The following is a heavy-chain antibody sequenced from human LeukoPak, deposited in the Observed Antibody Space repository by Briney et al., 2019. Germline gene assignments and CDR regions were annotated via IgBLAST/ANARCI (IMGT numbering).Heavy chain of an antibody. J-gene: IGHJ3*02. D-gene: IGHD2-21*01. Sequence: ASVKVSCKASGYTFTSYGISWVRQAPGQGLEWMGWISAYNGNTNYAQKLQGRVTMTTDTSTSTAYMELRSLRSDDTAVYYCARDIPSTYCGGDCYRDAFDIWGQGTVVTVSS. CDR3: ARDIPSTYCGGDCYRDAFDI. CDR1: GYTFTSYG. CDR2: ISAYNGNT. V-gene: IGHV1-18*01.